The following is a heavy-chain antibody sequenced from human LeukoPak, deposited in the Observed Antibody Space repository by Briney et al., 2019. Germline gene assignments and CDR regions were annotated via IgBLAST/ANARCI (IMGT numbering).Heavy chain of an antibody. CDR2: IRDNGDST. D-gene: IGHD5-12*01. CDR1: GFTFSSYT. CDR3: LKNSGYEDFDY. Sequence: GGSLRLSCSASGFTFSSYTMHWVRQAPGKGLEYVSAIRDNGDSTFYADSVKGRFTISRDNSKNTLYLQMSSLRVEETAVYYCLKNSGYEDFDYWGQGTLVTVSS. J-gene: IGHJ4*02. V-gene: IGHV3-64D*06.